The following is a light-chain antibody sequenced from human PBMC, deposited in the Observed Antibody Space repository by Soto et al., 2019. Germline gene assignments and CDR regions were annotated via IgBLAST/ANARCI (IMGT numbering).Light chain of an antibody. CDR1: QSVSSSY. CDR3: QQYGSSRWT. J-gene: IGKJ1*01. Sequence: EIVMTQSPATLSVVPGERATLSCRASQSVSSSYLAWYQQKPGQAPRLLIYGASSRATGIPDRFSGSGSGTDFTLTISRLEPEDFAVYYCQQYGSSRWTFGQGTKVDIK. CDR2: GAS. V-gene: IGKV3-20*01.